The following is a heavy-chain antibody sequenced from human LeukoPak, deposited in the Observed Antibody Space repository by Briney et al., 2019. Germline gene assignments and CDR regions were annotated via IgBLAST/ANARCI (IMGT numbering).Heavy chain of an antibody. CDR3: ARADYGGNSELDY. J-gene: IGHJ4*02. D-gene: IGHD4-23*01. CDR2: IKPNSGGT. CDR1: GYTFTGYY. Sequence: ASVKVSCKASGYTFTGYYMHWVRQAPGQGLEWMGWIKPNSGGTNYAQKFRGRVTMTRDTSISTAYMELSRLRSDDTAVYYCARADYGGNSELDYWGQGTLVTVSS. V-gene: IGHV1-2*02.